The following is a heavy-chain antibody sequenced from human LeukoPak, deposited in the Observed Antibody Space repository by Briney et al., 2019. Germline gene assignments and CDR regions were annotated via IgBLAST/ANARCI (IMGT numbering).Heavy chain of an antibody. CDR3: ARDFLYDSSGSIDY. CDR1: GYTVTSYG. Sequence: GSVKVSCKASGYTVTSYGISWVRQAPGQGLEWMGWISAYNGNTNYAQKLQGRVTMTTDTSTSTAYMELRSLRSDDTTVYYCARDFLYDSSGSIDYWGQGTLVTVSS. CDR2: ISAYNGNT. V-gene: IGHV1-18*01. D-gene: IGHD3-22*01. J-gene: IGHJ4*02.